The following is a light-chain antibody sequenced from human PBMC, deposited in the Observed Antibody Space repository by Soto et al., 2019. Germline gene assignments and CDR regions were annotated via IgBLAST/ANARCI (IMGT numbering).Light chain of an antibody. J-gene: IGLJ2*01. Sequence: QSALTQSPSVSAAPGQKVTISCSGSGSNIGNNFVSWYQQLPGTAPKLLIYDNNKRPSGIPDRFSGSKSGTSGTLDITGLQTGDEADYYCATWDGSLPGEVFGGGTKLTVL. V-gene: IGLV1-51*01. CDR2: DNN. CDR1: GSNIGNNF. CDR3: ATWDGSLPGEV.